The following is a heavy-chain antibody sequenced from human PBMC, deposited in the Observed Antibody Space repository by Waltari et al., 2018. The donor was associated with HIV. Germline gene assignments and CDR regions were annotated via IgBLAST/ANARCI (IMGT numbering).Heavy chain of an antibody. CDR2: ISSSSSYI. CDR1: GFTFSSYS. V-gene: IGHV3-21*01. CDR3: ARDFRDFSGNWGFDS. Sequence: EVQLVESGGGLVKPGGSLRISCAASGFTFSSYSMNWVRQAPGKGLECGSSISSSSSYIYYVDSVKGRFTISRDNAKNSLYLQMNRLRAEDTAVYYCARDFRDFSGNWGFDSWGQGTLVTVSS. J-gene: IGHJ4*02. D-gene: IGHD3-10*01.